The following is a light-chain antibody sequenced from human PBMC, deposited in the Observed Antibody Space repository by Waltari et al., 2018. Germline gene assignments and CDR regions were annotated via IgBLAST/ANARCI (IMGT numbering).Light chain of an antibody. CDR3: QSYDSSLSGGV. CDR2: GTS. CDR1: SSHIRAGYV. Sequence: QSVLTLPPSVSGARGQRVTISCTGTSSHIRAGYVAHWSQPLPGTAPKLPIYGTSNRPSGVPARFAGSKSGTSASLAITVLQAEDEADYYCQSYDSSLSGGVFGGGTKLTVL. J-gene: IGLJ2*01. V-gene: IGLV1-40*01.